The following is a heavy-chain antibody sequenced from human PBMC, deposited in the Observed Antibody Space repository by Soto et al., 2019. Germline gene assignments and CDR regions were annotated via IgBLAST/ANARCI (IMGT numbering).Heavy chain of an antibody. V-gene: IGHV1-69*06. CDR2: IIPIFGTA. CDR3: ARVGSLTYGMDV. Sequence: ASVKVSCKASGGTFSSYAISWVRQAPGQGLEWMGGIIPIFGTANYAQKFQGRVTITADKSTSTAYMELSSLRSEDTAVYYCARVGSLTYGMDVPGQGTTVTVSS. CDR1: GGTFSSYA. D-gene: IGHD3-16*01. J-gene: IGHJ6*02.